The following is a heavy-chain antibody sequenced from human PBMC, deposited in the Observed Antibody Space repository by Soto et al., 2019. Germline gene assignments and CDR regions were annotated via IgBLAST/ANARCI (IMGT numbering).Heavy chain of an antibody. D-gene: IGHD3-22*01. V-gene: IGHV4-30-4*01. J-gene: IGHJ4*02. CDR3: AREYDRSSGYYS. Sequence: SETLSLTCTVSGGSISSGDYYWSWIRQPPGRGLEWIGYIYYSGSTYYNPSLKSRVTISVDTSKNQFSLKLSSVTAADTAVYYCAREYDRSSGYYSWGQGTLVTVSS. CDR1: GGSISSGDYY. CDR2: IYYSGST.